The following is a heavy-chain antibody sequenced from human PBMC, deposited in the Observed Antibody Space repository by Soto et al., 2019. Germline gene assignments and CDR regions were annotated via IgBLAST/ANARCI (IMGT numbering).Heavy chain of an antibody. CDR1: GFGFPDAW. CDR2: IKTKADGGTS. Sequence: GGSLILFFAASGFGFPDAWLSWVRQVPGKGLEWVGRIKTKADGGTSDFAAPVKGRFTMSRDDSKNTLYLQMNSLKTEDTAVYYCTTLPLDYWGQGALVTVSS. CDR3: TTLPLDY. V-gene: IGHV3-15*01. J-gene: IGHJ4*02.